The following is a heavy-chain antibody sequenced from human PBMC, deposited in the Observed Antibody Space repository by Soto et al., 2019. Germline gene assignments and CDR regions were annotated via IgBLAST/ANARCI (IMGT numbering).Heavy chain of an antibody. CDR1: GFSLSTSGVG. J-gene: IGHJ4*02. D-gene: IGHD1-26*01. CDR2: IYWDDDK. V-gene: IGHV2-5*02. CDR3: AHRRSVKVGFDD. Sequence: QITLKESGPTLVKPTQTLTLTCTFSGFSLSTSGVGVGWIRQPPGKALEWLALIYWDDDKRYSPSLKSRLTIXKXXSKNQVVLTMTNMDPVDTATYCCAHRRSVKVGFDDWGQGTLVTVSS.